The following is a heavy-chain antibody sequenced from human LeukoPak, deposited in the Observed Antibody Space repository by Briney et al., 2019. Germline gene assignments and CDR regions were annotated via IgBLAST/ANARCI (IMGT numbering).Heavy chain of an antibody. CDR3: ARDRMTTVTNFDY. Sequence: GSSVKVSCKASGGTFSSYAISWVRHAPGQGLEWMGRLIPIFGTANSAQKFQGRVTITADESTSKAYMELSSLRSEDTAVYYCARDRMTTVTNFDYWGQGTLVTVSS. J-gene: IGHJ4*02. CDR2: LIPIFGTA. CDR1: GGTFSSYA. D-gene: IGHD4-17*01. V-gene: IGHV1-69*01.